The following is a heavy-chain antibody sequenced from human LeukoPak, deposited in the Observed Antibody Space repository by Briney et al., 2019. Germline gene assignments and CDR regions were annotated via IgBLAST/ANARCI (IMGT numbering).Heavy chain of an antibody. CDR3: ATTYDYTSGDYDY. Sequence: PSETLSLTCTVSGGSISSSSYHWGWIRQPPGQGLEWIGSIYFSGTTFYNPSLKSRVTISVDTSKNQFSLKVSSVTAADTAVYYCATTYDYTSGDYDYCGQGTLVTVSS. CDR1: GGSISSSSYH. J-gene: IGHJ4*02. V-gene: IGHV4-39*01. CDR2: IYFSGTT. D-gene: IGHD6-19*01.